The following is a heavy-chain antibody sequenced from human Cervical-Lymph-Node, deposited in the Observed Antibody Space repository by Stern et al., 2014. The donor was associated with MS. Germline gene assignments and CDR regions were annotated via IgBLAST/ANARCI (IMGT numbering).Heavy chain of an antibody. J-gene: IGHJ6*02. CDR3: AREVTGHRLGMMDV. Sequence: QVQLLQPGAEVKKPGASVKVSCKASGYTFTSYYMHWVRQAPGQGLEWMGIINPTGGSTSYAQKFQGRLTMTRDTSTSTVYMELSSLRSDDTAVYYCAREVTGHRLGMMDVWGQGTTVTVSS. D-gene: IGHD2-21*02. V-gene: IGHV1-46*01. CDR1: GYTFTSYY. CDR2: INPTGGST.